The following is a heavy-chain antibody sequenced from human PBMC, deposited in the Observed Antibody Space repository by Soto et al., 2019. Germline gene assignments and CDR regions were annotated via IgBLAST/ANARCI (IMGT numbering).Heavy chain of an antibody. V-gene: IGHV3-30-3*01. D-gene: IGHD3-10*01. CDR2: ISYDGSNK. CDR3: ARERVVGSITMVRGYYYYGMDV. CDR1: GFTFSSYA. J-gene: IGHJ6*02. Sequence: QVQLVESGGGVVQPGRSLRLSCAASGFTFSSYAMHWVRQAPGKGLEWVAVISYDGSNKYYADSVKGRFTISRDNSKNTLYLQMNSLRAEDTAVYYCARERVVGSITMVRGYYYYGMDVWGQGTTVTVSS.